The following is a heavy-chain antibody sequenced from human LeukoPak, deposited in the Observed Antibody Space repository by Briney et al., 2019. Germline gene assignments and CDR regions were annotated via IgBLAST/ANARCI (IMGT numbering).Heavy chain of an antibody. D-gene: IGHD1-20*01. CDR3: ATGKGNWNDVAYYSDY. V-gene: IGHV3-30*03. Sequence: GGSLRLSCAASGFTFSSYGMHWVRQAPGKGLEWVAVISNNGRNKYYTDSVKGRFTISRDNSKNTLYLQMNSLRAEDTAVYYCATGKGNWNDVAYYSDYWGQGTLVTVSS. J-gene: IGHJ4*02. CDR2: ISNNGRNK. CDR1: GFTFSSYG.